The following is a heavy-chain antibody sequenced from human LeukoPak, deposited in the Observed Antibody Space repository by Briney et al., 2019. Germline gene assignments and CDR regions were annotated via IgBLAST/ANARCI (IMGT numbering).Heavy chain of an antibody. CDR1: GFTFSSYG. CDR3: AKGFFSGRATLDY. Sequence: PGGSLRLSCAAYGFTFSSYGMSWVRQAPGKGLEWVSAISGSGGSTYYADSVKGRFTISRDNSKNTLYLQMNSLRAEDTAVYYCAKGFFSGRATLDYWGQGTLVTVSS. V-gene: IGHV3-23*01. CDR2: ISGSGGST. D-gene: IGHD2-15*01. J-gene: IGHJ4*02.